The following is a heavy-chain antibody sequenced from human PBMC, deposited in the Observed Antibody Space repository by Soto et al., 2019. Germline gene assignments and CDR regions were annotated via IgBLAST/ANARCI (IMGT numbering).Heavy chain of an antibody. V-gene: IGHV4-4*02. CDR2: IYNSGRT. CDR3: ARGKGMVRGVMDWFDT. CDR1: GGSISSSNW. J-gene: IGHJ5*02. D-gene: IGHD3-10*01. Sequence: PSETLSLTGAVSGGSISSSNWLSWFRQPPGKGLQWIGEIYNSGRTNYKKSIKSRLTISVDKSKNQFSLKLRYVTAEDTEVYYCARGKGMVRGVMDWFDTWGQGTLVTVSS.